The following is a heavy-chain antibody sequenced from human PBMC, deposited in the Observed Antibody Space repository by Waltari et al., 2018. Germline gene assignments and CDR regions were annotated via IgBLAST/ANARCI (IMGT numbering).Heavy chain of an antibody. CDR3: ALVVRGGRVITMIPSDY. D-gene: IGHD3-22*01. Sequence: QVQLVQSGAEVQKPGSSVKVSCKASGGTFSRYAISWVRQAPGQGLEWMGGIIPICCQANSAHKFQGIVTITADKSTSTAYMELSSLGSEDTAVYYCALVVRGGRVITMIPSDYWGQGTLVTVSS. J-gene: IGHJ4*02. CDR1: GGTFSRYA. CDR2: IIPICCQA. V-gene: IGHV1-69*14.